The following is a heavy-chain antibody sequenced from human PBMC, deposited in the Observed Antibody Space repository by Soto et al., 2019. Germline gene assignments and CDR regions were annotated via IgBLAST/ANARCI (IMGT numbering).Heavy chain of an antibody. D-gene: IGHD1-20*01. J-gene: IGHJ4*02. Sequence: QVQLVQSGAEVKKPGASVKVSCKASGYTFTSYGISWVRQAPGQGREWMGWISAYNGNTNYAQKLQGRVTMTTDTAYMELRSLRSDDTAVYYCARTYNPFDYWGQGTLVTVSS. CDR3: ARTYNPFDY. CDR2: ISAYNGNT. V-gene: IGHV1-18*01. CDR1: GYTFTSYG.